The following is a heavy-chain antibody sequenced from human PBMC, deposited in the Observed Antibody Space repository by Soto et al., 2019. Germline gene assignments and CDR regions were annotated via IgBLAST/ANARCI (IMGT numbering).Heavy chain of an antibody. D-gene: IGHD6-6*01. CDR2: IIPIFGTA. J-gene: IGHJ4*02. CDR1: GGTFSSYA. V-gene: IGHV1-69*13. CDR3: ARDRDGGYSSSSGPFDY. Sequence: SVKVSCKASGGTFSSYAISWVRQAPVQGLEWMGGIIPIFGTANYAQKFQGRVTITADESTSTAYMELSSLRSEDTAVYYCARDRDGGYSSSSGPFDYWGQGTLVTVSS.